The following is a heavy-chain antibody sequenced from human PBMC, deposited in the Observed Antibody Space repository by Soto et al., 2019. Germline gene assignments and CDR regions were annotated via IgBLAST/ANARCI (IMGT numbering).Heavy chain of an antibody. J-gene: IGHJ4*02. CDR2: IIPIFGTA. V-gene: IGHV1-69*06. CDR3: ARVLKGSIDY. CDR1: GGTFSSYA. D-gene: IGHD3-9*01. Sequence: ASVKVSCKASGGTFSSYAISWVRQAPGQGLEWMGGIIPIFGTANYAQKFQGRVTITADKSTSTAYMELSSLRSEDTAVYYWARVLKGSIDYWGQGTLVTVSS.